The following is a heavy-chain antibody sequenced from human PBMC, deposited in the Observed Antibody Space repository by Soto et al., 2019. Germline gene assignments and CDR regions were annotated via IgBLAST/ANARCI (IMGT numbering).Heavy chain of an antibody. CDR1: GGSIYRSGYY. Sequence: SETLSLTCTVSGGSIYRSGYYWGWIRQPPGRGLEWIGDIDYNGVTYSNPSLKSRVTISRYTSKNQFSLKLTSVTAADTALYYCGKVLVGATGHTDSDSWGPGTLVTVSS. CDR2: IDYNGVT. D-gene: IGHD2-15*01. CDR3: GKVLVGATGHTDSDS. V-gene: IGHV4-39*01. J-gene: IGHJ4*02.